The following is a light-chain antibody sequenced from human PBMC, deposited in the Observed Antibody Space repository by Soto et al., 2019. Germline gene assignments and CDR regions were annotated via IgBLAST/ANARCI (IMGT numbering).Light chain of an antibody. CDR1: QSISSW. CDR2: KAS. J-gene: IGKJ1*01. V-gene: IGKV1-5*03. Sequence: DIQMTQSPSTLSASVGDRVTITCRASQSISSWLAWYQQKPGKAPKLLIYKASSLESGVPSRFRGSGSGTEFTLTISSLQPDDFATYYCQQYNSSPWTVGQGTKVEIK. CDR3: QQYNSSPWT.